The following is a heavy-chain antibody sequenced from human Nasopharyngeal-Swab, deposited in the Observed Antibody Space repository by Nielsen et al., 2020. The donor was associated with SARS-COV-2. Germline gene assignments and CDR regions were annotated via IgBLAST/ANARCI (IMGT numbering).Heavy chain of an antibody. CDR3: ARHGCSSTSCSAFFYYYMDV. CDR1: GGSISTSSDF. V-gene: IGHV4-39*01. CDR2: AFYTGSN. D-gene: IGHD2-2*01. Sequence: AETLCLTCTVSGGSISTSSDFWVWNRQRTGKGREWIGSAFYTGSNYYNPSLKSRVTISVDTSKNQFSLRLSSVTAADTAVYYCARHGCSSTSCSAFFYYYMDVWGKGTTVTVSS. J-gene: IGHJ6*03.